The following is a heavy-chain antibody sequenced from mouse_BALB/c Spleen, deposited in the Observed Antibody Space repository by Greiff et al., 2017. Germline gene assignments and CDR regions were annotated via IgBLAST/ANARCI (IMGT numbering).Heavy chain of an antibody. CDR3: ARGGGITTAPYAMDY. V-gene: IGHV1-14*01. J-gene: IGHJ4*01. CDR1: GYTFTSYV. D-gene: IGHD1-2*01. Sequence: QLQQSGPELVKPGASVKMSCKASGYTFTSYVMHWVKQKPGQGLEWIGYINPYNDGTKYNEKFKGKATLTSDKSSSTAYMELSSLTSEDSAVYYCARGGGITTAPYAMDYWGQGTSVTVSS. CDR2: INPYNDGT.